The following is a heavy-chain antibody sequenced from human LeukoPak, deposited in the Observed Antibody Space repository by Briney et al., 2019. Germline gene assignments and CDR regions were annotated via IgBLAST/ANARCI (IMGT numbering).Heavy chain of an antibody. V-gene: IGHV1-18*01. CDR1: GYTFTSYG. CDR3: AREIPYTSTWDDASDI. J-gene: IGHJ3*02. Sequence: ASVKVSCKASGYTFTSYGLTWVRQAPGQGLEWMGWISAYNGKTNYAQKLQGRVTMTTDTSTSTAYMELRSLTSDDTAVYYCAREIPYTSTWDDASDIWGQGTMVTVSS. CDR2: ISAYNGKT. D-gene: IGHD6-13*01.